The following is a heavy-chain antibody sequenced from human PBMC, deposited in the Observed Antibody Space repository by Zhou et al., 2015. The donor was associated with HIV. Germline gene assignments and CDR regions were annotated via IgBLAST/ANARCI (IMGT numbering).Heavy chain of an antibody. D-gene: IGHD3-22*01. V-gene: IGHV1-69*06. CDR1: GGTFSTFP. J-gene: IGHJ4*02. Sequence: QVQLVQSGAEVKQPGSSVRVSCQASGGTFSTFPISWVRQAPGQGLEWMGGITPLSGTVHYAQKFQGRVTLTADKSTNTAYMEVNGLRSGDTAVYYCARDVPSYYSDSSGRHIMGVHWGQGTLLIVSS. CDR3: ARDVPSYYSDSSGRHIMGVH. CDR2: ITPLSGTV.